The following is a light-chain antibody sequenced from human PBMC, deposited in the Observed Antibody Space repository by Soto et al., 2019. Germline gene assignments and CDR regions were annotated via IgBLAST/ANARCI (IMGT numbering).Light chain of an antibody. CDR3: QQRSNWPWT. Sequence: EIVLTQSPATLSLSPGERATLSCRASQSVSTYLAWYQQKPGQAPRLLIYDASNSATGIPARFSGSGSGTDFTLTISSLETEDFAVYYCQQRSNWPWTFGQGTKVEIK. V-gene: IGKV3-11*01. CDR2: DAS. J-gene: IGKJ1*01. CDR1: QSVSTY.